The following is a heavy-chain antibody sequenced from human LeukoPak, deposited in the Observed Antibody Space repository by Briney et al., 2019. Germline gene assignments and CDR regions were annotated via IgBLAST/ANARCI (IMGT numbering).Heavy chain of an antibody. CDR2: INPNSGGT. J-gene: IGHJ4*02. D-gene: IGHD6-6*01. Sequence: ASVKLSCKASGYSFTAYYIHWVRQAPGQGLEWMGWINPNSGGTKYAQKFQGRFTMTRDTAISTAYMELSRLTSDDTAVYYCARDPSTSYYVDFWGLGTLVTVSS. V-gene: IGHV1-2*02. CDR1: GYSFTAYY. CDR3: ARDPSTSYYVDF.